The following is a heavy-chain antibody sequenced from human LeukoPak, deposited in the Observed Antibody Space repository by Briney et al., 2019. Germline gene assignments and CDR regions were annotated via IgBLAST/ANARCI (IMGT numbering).Heavy chain of an antibody. J-gene: IGHJ4*02. Sequence: GGSLRHSCAASGFTFSSYAMSWVRQAPGKGLEWVSAISGSGGSTYYADSVKGRFTISRDNSKNTLYLQMNSLRAEDTAVYYCAKVRVVTRRYFDYWGQGTLVTVSS. CDR1: GFTFSSYA. V-gene: IGHV3-23*01. CDR3: AKVRVVTRRYFDY. CDR2: ISGSGGST. D-gene: IGHD4-23*01.